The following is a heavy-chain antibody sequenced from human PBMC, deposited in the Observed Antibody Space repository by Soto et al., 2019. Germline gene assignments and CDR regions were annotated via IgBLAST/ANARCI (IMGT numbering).Heavy chain of an antibody. D-gene: IGHD1-26*01. Sequence: SETLSLTCTVSGGSISSSSYYWGWIRQPPGKGLEWIGSIYYSGSTYYNPSLKSRVTISVDTSKNQFSLKLSSVTAADTAVYYCARRPGDGADYWGQGTLVTVSS. V-gene: IGHV4-39*01. CDR1: GGSISSSSYY. CDR2: IYYSGST. CDR3: ARRPGDGADY. J-gene: IGHJ4*02.